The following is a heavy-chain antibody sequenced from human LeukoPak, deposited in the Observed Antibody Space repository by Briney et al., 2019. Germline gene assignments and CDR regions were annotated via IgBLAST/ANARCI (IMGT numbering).Heavy chain of an antibody. CDR1: GGTFSSYA. CDR3: ARVEDYYDSSGSTHFDY. J-gene: IGHJ4*02. V-gene: IGHV1-2*02. CDR2: INPNSGGT. D-gene: IGHD3-22*01. Sequence: ASVKVSCKASGGTFSSYAISWVRQAPGQGLEWMGWINPNSGGTNYAQKFQGRVTMTRDTSISTAYMELSRLRSDDTAVYYCARVEDYYDSSGSTHFDYWGQGTLVTVSS.